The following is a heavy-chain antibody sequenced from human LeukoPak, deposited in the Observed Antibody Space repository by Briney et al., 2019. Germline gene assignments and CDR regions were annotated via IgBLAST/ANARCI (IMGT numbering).Heavy chain of an antibody. Sequence: GGSLRLSSAVYGFSVSNQYMICVRQAPGKWLEWVSVIYGGGSPFYANSVKGRFTIARDNSKNTLFLQMDSLRAEDTAVYYCATAAASGGYFDYWGQGTLVTVSS. CDR1: GFSVSNQY. CDR2: IYGGGSP. V-gene: IGHV3-53*01. D-gene: IGHD3-16*01. J-gene: IGHJ4*02. CDR3: ATAAASGGYFDY.